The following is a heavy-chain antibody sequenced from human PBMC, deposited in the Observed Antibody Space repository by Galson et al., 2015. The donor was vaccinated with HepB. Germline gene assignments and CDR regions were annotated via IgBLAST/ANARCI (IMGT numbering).Heavy chain of an antibody. V-gene: IGHV1-18*01. CDR1: GYTFTSCG. J-gene: IGHJ4*02. D-gene: IGHD2-8*01. CDR2: ISAYTGNT. CDR3: ARDLYSPDLTPLDY. Sequence: SVKVSCKASGYTFTSCGFSWVRQAPGQGLEWMGWISAYTGNTNYAQKLQGRVTMTTDRSTRTAYMELRSLRFDDTAVYYCARDLYSPDLTPLDYWGQGTLVTVSS.